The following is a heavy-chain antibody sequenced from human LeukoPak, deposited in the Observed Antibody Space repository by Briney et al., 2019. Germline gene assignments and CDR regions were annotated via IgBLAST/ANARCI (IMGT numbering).Heavy chain of an antibody. Sequence: GGSLRLSCAASGFTFSSYGMHWVRQAPGKGLEWVAFIRYDGSNKYYADSVKGRFTISRDNSKNTLYLQMNSLRAEDTAVYYCAKDRFLAAADPTFDYWGQGTLVTVSS. CDR2: IRYDGSNK. CDR1: GFTFSSYG. CDR3: AKDRFLAAADPTFDY. V-gene: IGHV3-30*02. J-gene: IGHJ4*02. D-gene: IGHD6-13*01.